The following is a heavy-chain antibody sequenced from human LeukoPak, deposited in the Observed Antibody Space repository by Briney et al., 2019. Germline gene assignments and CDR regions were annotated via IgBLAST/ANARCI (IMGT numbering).Heavy chain of an antibody. CDR2: IYYSGST. V-gene: IGHV4-59*12. CDR1: GGSISSYY. D-gene: IGHD3-22*01. Sequence: PSETLSLTCTVSGGSISSYYWSWIRQPPGKGLEWIGYIYYSGSTNYNPSLKSRVTISVDTSKNQFSLKLSSVTAADTAVYYCAKERESSGYFTCFDPWAREPWSPSPQ. J-gene: IGHJ5*02. CDR3: AKERESSGYFTCFDP.